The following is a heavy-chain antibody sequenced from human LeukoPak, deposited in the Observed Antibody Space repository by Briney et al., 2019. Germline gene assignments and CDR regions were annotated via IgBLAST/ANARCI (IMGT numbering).Heavy chain of an antibody. CDR3: ARGGERPMDV. CDR2: INHSGST. V-gene: IGHV4-34*01. CDR1: GGSFSGYY. D-gene: IGHD3-10*01. J-gene: IGHJ6*03. Sequence: TSSETLSLTCAVYGGSFSGYYWSWIRQPPGKGLEWIGEINHSGSTNYNPSLKSRVTISVDTSKNQFSLKLSSVTAADTAVYYCARGGERPMDVWGKGTTVTVSS.